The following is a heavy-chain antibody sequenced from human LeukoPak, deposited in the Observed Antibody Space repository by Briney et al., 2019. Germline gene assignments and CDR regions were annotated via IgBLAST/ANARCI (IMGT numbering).Heavy chain of an antibody. CDR1: GFTFNSYA. CDR2: IGGSGSST. J-gene: IGHJ5*02. V-gene: IGHV3-23*01. CDR3: ATGSGT. Sequence: TGGSLRLSCVTSGFTFNSYAMSWVRQAPGKGLEWVSAIGGSGSSTYYTDSVKGRFTISRDNSKNTLYLQMNSLRAEDTAVYYCATGSGTWGQGTRVTVSS.